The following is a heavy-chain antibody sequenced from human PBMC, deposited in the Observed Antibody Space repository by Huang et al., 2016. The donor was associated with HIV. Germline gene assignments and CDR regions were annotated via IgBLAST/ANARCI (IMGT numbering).Heavy chain of an antibody. CDR1: GFDFSSSA. Sequence: QVQLGESGGGVVQPEKSLRLSCAASGFDFSSSAMNWVRPAPGKGPQWVAVISNDGNNMYYSDSVKGRFIISRDNSKNTLYLQMNSLRGEDTAIYYCARGGILGTSWYRPFDYWGQGTLVTVSS. D-gene: IGHD6-13*01. CDR2: ISNDGNNM. J-gene: IGHJ4*02. CDR3: ARGGILGTSWYRPFDY. V-gene: IGHV3-30-3*01.